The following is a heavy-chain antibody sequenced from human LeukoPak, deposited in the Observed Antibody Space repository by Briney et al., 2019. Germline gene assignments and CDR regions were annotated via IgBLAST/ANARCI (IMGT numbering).Heavy chain of an antibody. D-gene: IGHD6-19*01. V-gene: IGHV3-30*18. Sequence: PGGSLRLSCAASGFIFSGYGMYWVRQAPGKGLEWVAVISYDGRNKYYADSVKGRFTISRDNSQNTLSLQMNSLRAEDTAVYYCVKDGDDSGWNYFDYWGQGTLVTVSS. CDR3: VKDGDDSGWNYFDY. CDR1: GFIFSGYG. CDR2: ISYDGRNK. J-gene: IGHJ4*02.